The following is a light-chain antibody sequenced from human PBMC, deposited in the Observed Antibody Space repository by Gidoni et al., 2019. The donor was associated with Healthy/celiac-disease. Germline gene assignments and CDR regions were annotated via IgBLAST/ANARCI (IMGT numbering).Light chain of an antibody. V-gene: IGKV2-28*01. CDR1: QSLLHSNVYNY. CDR3: MQARQTPWT. J-gene: IGKJ1*01. Sequence: DLVMTQSPLSLPVTPGEPASISCRSSQSLLHSNVYNYLDWYLQKPGQSPQLLIYLGSNRASGVPDRFSGSGSGTDFTLKISRVEAEDVGVYYCMQARQTPWTFGQGTKVEIK. CDR2: LGS.